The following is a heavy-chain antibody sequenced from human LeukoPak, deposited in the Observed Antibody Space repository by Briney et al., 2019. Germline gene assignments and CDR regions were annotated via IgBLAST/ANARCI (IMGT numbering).Heavy chain of an antibody. D-gene: IGHD2-2*01. CDR3: ARDFRPQYCSSSTCYEDH. CDR2: ISGTGDST. V-gene: IGHV3-23*01. J-gene: IGHJ4*02. Sequence: TGGSLRLSCAASGLTLTSYAMSWVRQAPGKGLEWVSGISGTGDSTYYADSVRGRFTISRDTSKNTLSLQMNTLRVEDTAIYYCARDFRPQYCSSSTCYEDHWGQGTLVTVSS. CDR1: GLTLTSYA.